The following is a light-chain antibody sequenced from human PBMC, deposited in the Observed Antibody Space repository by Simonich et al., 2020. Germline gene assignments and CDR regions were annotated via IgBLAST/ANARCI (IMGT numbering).Light chain of an antibody. V-gene: IGLV4-69*01. CDR1: SGPSSYA. CDR2: LNSDGSH. CDR3: QTWGTGIQV. Sequence: QLVLTQSPSASASLGASVKLTCTLSSGPSSYAIAWHQQQPAKGPRYLMKLNSDGSHSKGDGIPDRFSGSSAGAERYLTISSLQSEDEADYYCQTWGTGIQVFGGGTKLTVL. J-gene: IGLJ2*01.